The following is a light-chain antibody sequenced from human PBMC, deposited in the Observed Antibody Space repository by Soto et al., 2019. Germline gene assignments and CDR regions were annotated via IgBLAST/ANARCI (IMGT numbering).Light chain of an antibody. CDR1: SSNIGRNT. CDR2: SNN. V-gene: IGLV1-44*01. J-gene: IGLJ1*01. Sequence: QSVLTQPPSASGTPGQKVTISCSGSSSNIGRNTVNWYQQLPGTAPKLLIHSNNQRPSGVPDRFSGSKSGTSASLTISGLQSEDEADYYCAAWGDSLNGLYVFGTGTKLTVL. CDR3: AAWGDSLNGLYV.